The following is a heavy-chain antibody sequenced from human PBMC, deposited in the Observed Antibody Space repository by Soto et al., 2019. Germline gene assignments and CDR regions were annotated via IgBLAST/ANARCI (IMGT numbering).Heavy chain of an antibody. CDR1: GGSISSYY. V-gene: IGHV4-4*07. D-gene: IGHD2-2*01. Sequence: SETLSLTCTVSGGSISSYYWSWIRQPAGKGLEWIGRIYTSGSTNYNPSLKSRVTMSLDASKNQFSLKLTSVTAADTALYYCARGNCSSPNCYSFSGYYGMDVWGRGTTVTVSS. CDR2: IYTSGST. J-gene: IGHJ6*02. CDR3: ARGNCSSPNCYSFSGYYGMDV.